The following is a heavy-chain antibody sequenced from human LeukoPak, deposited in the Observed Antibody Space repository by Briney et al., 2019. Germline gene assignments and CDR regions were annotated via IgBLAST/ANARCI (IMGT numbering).Heavy chain of an antibody. CDR2: ISSSSSTI. V-gene: IGHV3-48*04. D-gene: IGHD3-22*01. CDR3: ARDMYYYDSSGYPLDY. Sequence: GGSLRLSCAASGSTFSSYSMNWVRQAPGKGLEWVSYISSSSSTIYYADSVKGRFTISRDNAKNSLCLQMNSLRVEDTAIYYCARDMYYYDSSGYPLDYWGQGTLVTVSS. CDR1: GSTFSSYS. J-gene: IGHJ4*02.